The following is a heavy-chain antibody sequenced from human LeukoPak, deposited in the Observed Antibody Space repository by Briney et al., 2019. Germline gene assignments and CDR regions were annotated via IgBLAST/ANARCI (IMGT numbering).Heavy chain of an antibody. CDR1: GGSISSYY. Sequence: SETLSLTCTVSGGSISSYYWSWIRQPPGKGLEWIGYIYYSGSTNYNPSLKSRVTISVDTSKNQFSLKLSSVTAADTAVYYCAGGGSSGWYYYYYMDVWGKGTTVTVSS. V-gene: IGHV4-59*01. CDR3: AGGGSSGWYYYYYMDV. D-gene: IGHD6-19*01. J-gene: IGHJ6*03. CDR2: IYYSGST.